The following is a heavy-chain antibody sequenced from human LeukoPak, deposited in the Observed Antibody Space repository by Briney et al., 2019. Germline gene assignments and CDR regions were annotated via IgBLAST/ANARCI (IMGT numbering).Heavy chain of an antibody. V-gene: IGHV3-33*01. D-gene: IGHD3-10*01. CDR2: IWYDGSNK. J-gene: IGHJ4*02. CDR1: GFTFSSYG. Sequence: GRSLRLSCAASGFTFSSYGMHWVRQAPGKGLEWVAVIWYDGSNKYYADSVKGRFTISRDNSKNTLYLQMNSLRAEDTAVYYCARGHYYGSGSYDYYFDYWGQGTLVTVSS. CDR3: ARGHYYGSGSYDYYFDY.